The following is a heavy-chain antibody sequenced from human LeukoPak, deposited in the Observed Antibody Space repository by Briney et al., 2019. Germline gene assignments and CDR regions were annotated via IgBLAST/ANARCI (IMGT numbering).Heavy chain of an antibody. CDR1: GGSISSGGYY. V-gene: IGHV4-39*01. D-gene: IGHD3-3*01. CDR3: ARLYDFWSGLDI. J-gene: IGHJ3*02. Sequence: SQTLSLTCTVSGGSISSGGYYWSWIRQPPGKGLEWIGSIYYSGSTYYNPSLKSRVTISVDTSKNQFSLKLSSVTAADTAVYYCARLYDFWSGLDIWGQGTMVTVSS. CDR2: IYYSGST.